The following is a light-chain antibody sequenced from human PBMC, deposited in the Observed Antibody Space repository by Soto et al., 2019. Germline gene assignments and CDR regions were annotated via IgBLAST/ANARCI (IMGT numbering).Light chain of an antibody. CDR1: SSDVGSYNY. Sequence: QSVLTQPASVSGSPGQSITISCTGTSSDVGSYNYVAWYQQFPGKTPKLMIYEVRNRPSGVSSRFSGSKSGNTASLTISGRQAEDEADYYCVSYAGSPTSLVFGSGTKVTVL. CDR2: EVR. J-gene: IGLJ1*01. CDR3: VSYAGSPTSLV. V-gene: IGLV2-14*01.